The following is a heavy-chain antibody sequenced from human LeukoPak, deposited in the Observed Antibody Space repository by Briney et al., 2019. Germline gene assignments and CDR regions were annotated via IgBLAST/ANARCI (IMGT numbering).Heavy chain of an antibody. CDR1: GYSFTSYW. J-gene: IGHJ4*02. V-gene: IGHV5-51*01. CDR2: IYPGDSDT. D-gene: IGHD3-22*01. Sequence: GESLKISCKGSGYSFTSYWIGWVRQMPGKGLEWMGIIYPGDSDTRYSPSFQGQVTISADKSVSTAYLQWSSLKASDTAMYYCARAYYYDSSGYLYYFDYWGQGTLVTVSS. CDR3: ARAYYYDSSGYLYYFDY.